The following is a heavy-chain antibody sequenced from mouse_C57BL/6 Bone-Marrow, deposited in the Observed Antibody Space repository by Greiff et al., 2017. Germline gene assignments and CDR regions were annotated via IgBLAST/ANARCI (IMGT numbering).Heavy chain of an antibody. CDR2: IDPSDSYT. J-gene: IGHJ2*01. CDR1: GYTFTSYW. V-gene: IGHV1-50*01. CDR3: ARDYGRSCDY. Sequence: QVQLQQPGAELVKPGASVKLSCKASGYTFTSYWMQWVKQRPGQGLEWIGEIDPSDSYTNYNQKFKGKATLTVDTSSSTAYMQLSSLTSEDSAVYYCARDYGRSCDYWGQGTTLTVSS. D-gene: IGHD1-1*01.